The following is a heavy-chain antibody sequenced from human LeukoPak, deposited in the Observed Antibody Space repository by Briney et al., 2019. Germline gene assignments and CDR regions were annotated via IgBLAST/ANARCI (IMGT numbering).Heavy chain of an antibody. CDR3: AKFLSYYDVWSGSVEYYYYYMDV. V-gene: IGHV3-23*01. CDR2: ISGSGGST. D-gene: IGHD3-3*01. CDR1: GFTFSSYA. J-gene: IGHJ6*03. Sequence: GGSLRLSCAASGFTFSSYAMSWVRQAPGKGLEWVSAISGSGGSTYYADSVKGRFTISRDNSKNTLYLQINSLRAEDTAVYYCAKFLSYYDVWSGSVEYYYYYMDVWGKGTTVTVSS.